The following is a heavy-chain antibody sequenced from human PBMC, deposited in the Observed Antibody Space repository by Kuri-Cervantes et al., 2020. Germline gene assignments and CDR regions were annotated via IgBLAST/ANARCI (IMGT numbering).Heavy chain of an antibody. CDR2: MSPNSGNT. CDR3: ARDNDAGGDCNC. Sequence: ASVKVSCNASGYTFTSSDINWVRQATGQGLEWMGWMSPNSGNTGYAQKFQGRVTMTRNTSISTAYMELSRLRSDDTAVYYCARDNDAGGDCNCWGQGTLVTVSS. CDR1: GYTFTSSD. D-gene: IGHD2-21*02. V-gene: IGHV1-8*01. J-gene: IGHJ4*02.